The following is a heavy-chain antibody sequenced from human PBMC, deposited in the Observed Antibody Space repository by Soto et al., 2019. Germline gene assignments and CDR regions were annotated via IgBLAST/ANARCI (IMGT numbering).Heavy chain of an antibody. D-gene: IGHD6-6*01. J-gene: IGHJ4*02. CDR3: ARVGGGPRYSSSTGYYFDY. Sequence: LRLSCAASGFTFSSYAMHWVRQAPGKGLEWVAVISYDGSNKYYADSVKGRFTISRDNSKNTLYLQMNSLRAEDTAVYYCARVGGGPRYSSSTGYYFDYWGQGTLVTVSS. CDR1: GFTFSSYA. CDR2: ISYDGSNK. V-gene: IGHV3-30-3*01.